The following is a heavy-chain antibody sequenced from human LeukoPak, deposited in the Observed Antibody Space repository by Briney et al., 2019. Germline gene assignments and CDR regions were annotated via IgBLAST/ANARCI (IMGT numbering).Heavy chain of an antibody. V-gene: IGHV3-7*03. J-gene: IGHJ4*02. CDR2: IKKDGSEK. Sequence: GGSLRLSCAVSGFTFSSYCMSWVRQAPGKGVEWVAHIKKDGSEKYYVDSVNCRFTISRDNANNSLYLQMNILRADDTSVYFCAREVGSITMVRGVPYYFDYWGQGTLVTVSS. CDR3: AREVGSITMVRGVPYYFDY. CDR1: GFTFSSYC. D-gene: IGHD3-10*01.